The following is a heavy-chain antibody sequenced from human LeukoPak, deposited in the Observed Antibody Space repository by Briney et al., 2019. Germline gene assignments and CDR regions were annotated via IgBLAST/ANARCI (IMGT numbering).Heavy chain of an antibody. V-gene: IGHV5-51*01. Sequence: GESLKISCKSSGYSFTTYWIGWVRQMPGIGLEWMGIIYPSDSDTRYSPSFQGQVTISADKSISTAYLQWSSLKDSDTAMYYCARSSPYCGGDCYFDYWGQGTLVTVSS. J-gene: IGHJ4*02. CDR1: GYSFTTYW. D-gene: IGHD2-21*02. CDR3: ARSSPYCGGDCYFDY. CDR2: IYPSDSDT.